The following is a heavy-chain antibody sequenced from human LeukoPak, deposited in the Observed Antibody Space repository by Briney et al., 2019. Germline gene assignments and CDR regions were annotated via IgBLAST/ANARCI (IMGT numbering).Heavy chain of an antibody. CDR2: IYYSGST. V-gene: IGHV4-61*01. CDR1: GASVSSGSYC. Sequence: SETLSLTCNVSGASVSSGSYCWSWIRQPPGKELEWIGYIYYSGSTSYNPSLKSRVTISVDTSKNQFSLKLSSVTAADTAVYYCARDGVGATTFWFDPWGQGTLVTVSS. D-gene: IGHD1-26*01. CDR3: ARDGVGATTFWFDP. J-gene: IGHJ5*02.